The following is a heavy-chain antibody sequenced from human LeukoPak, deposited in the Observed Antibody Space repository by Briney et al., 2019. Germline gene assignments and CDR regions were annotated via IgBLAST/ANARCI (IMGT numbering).Heavy chain of an antibody. V-gene: IGHV4-30-2*01. J-gene: IGHJ4*02. CDR1: GGSISSGGYS. CDR3: ARTGGYSYGAIDY. D-gene: IGHD5-18*01. CDR2: IYHSGST. Sequence: PSETLSLTCAVSGGSISSGGYSWSWIRQPPGKGLEWIGYIYHSGSTYYNPSLKSRVTISVDKSKNQFSLKLSSVTAADTAVYYCARTGGYSYGAIDYWGQGTLVTVSS.